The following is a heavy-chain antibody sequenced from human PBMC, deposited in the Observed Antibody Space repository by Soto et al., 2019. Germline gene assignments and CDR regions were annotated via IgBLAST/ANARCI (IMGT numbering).Heavy chain of an antibody. CDR3: ARASDGYRSGWYVGYFDY. D-gene: IGHD6-19*01. V-gene: IGHV1-18*04. CDR2: IRAYTGYT. J-gene: IGHJ4*02. CDR1: GYTFTSYG. Sequence: QVQLVQSGGEVRKPGASVKVSCKASGYTFTSYGVSWVRQAPGQGLEWMGWIRAYTGYTNYAQKFQGRVTITTDTSTSTAYMELRSLISADTAVYYCARASDGYRSGWYVGYFDYWGQGTLVTVSS.